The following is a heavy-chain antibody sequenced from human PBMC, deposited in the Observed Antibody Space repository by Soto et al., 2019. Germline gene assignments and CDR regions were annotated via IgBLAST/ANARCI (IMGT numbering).Heavy chain of an antibody. D-gene: IGHD3-10*01. CDR2: INHSGST. J-gene: IGHJ6*03. V-gene: IGHV4-34*01. Sequence: SETLSLTCAVYGGSFSGYYWSWIRQPPGKGLEWIGEINHSGSTNYNPSLKSRLTISVDTSKNPFSLKLSSVTAADTAVYYCAQIRARFGDQYYYHLDVWGKGTTATVSS. CDR3: AQIRARFGDQYYYHLDV. CDR1: GGSFSGYY.